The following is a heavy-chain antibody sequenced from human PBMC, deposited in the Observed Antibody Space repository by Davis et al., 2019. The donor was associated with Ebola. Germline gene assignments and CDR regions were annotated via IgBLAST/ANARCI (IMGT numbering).Heavy chain of an antibody. CDR1: GYTFTSYY. Sequence: ASVKVSCKASGYTFTSYYMHWVRQAPGQGLEWVGRINPNSGGTNYAQKFQGRVAMTRDTSISTAYMELSSLRSDDTAVYYCARDNSDSSAYSWMDSWGQGTLVSVSS. J-gene: IGHJ5*01. CDR2: INPNSGGT. V-gene: IGHV1-2*06. CDR3: ARDNSDSSAYSWMDS. D-gene: IGHD6-6*01.